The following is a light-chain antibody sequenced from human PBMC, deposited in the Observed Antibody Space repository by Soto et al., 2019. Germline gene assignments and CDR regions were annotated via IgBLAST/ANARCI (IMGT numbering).Light chain of an antibody. V-gene: IGLV1-40*01. J-gene: IGLJ2*01. CDR1: SSNIGAGYD. CDR3: QSYDSSLSAVV. Sequence: QSVLTQPPSVSGAPGQRVTISCTGSSSNIGAGYDVHWYQQLPGTAPKLLIYGNSTRPSGVPDRFSGSKSGTSASLDITGLQAEDEADYYCQSYDSSLSAVVFGGGTKLTFL. CDR2: GNS.